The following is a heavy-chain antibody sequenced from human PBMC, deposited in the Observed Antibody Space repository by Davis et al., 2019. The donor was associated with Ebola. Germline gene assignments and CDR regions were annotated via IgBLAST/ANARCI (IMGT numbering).Heavy chain of an antibody. CDR2: IYPGDSDT. CDR1: EYSFPNHW. CDR3: ARRGDWGFFFDL. D-gene: IGHD2-21*02. Sequence: PGGSLRLSCQGSEYSFPNHWIAWVRQMPGKGLEWVGFIYPGDSDTKYSPSFQGQVTISVDRSIDTAYLQWSSLRASDTAMYYCARRGDWGFFFDLWGQGTLVTVSS. J-gene: IGHJ4*02. V-gene: IGHV5-51*01.